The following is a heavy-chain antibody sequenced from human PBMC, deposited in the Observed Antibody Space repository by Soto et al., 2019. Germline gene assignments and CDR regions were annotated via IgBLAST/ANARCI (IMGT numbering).Heavy chain of an antibody. Sequence: QVQLQESGPGLVKPSQTLSLTCTVSGGSISSGGYYWSWIRQHPGKGLEWIGYIYYSGSTYYNPSLKSRVTISVDTSKNQFSLKLSSVTAADTAVYYCARDNKRHDYGDYGVVGDNWFDPWGQGTLVTVSS. CDR3: ARDNKRHDYGDYGVVGDNWFDP. CDR2: IYYSGST. J-gene: IGHJ5*02. CDR1: GGSISSGGYY. V-gene: IGHV4-31*03. D-gene: IGHD4-17*01.